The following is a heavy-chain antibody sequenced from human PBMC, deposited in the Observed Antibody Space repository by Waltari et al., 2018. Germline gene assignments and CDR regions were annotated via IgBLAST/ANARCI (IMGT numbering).Heavy chain of an antibody. Sequence: QVQLQESRPGLVKPSETRSLTCTVSGYYVVTGFYWGWIRQPPGKGLEWIGNIHHSESAYYNPSLKSRVTISVDTSKNQFSLKLSSVTAADTSIYYCARVGYYGSGTNDYWGQGTLVTVSS. CDR3: ARVGYYGSGTNDY. J-gene: IGHJ4*02. V-gene: IGHV4-38-2*02. D-gene: IGHD3-10*01. CDR2: IHHSESA. CDR1: GYYVVTGFY.